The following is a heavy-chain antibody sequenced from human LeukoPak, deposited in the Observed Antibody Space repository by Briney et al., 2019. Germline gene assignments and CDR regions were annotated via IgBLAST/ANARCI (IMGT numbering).Heavy chain of an antibody. D-gene: IGHD6-6*01. CDR2: IIPILGIA. Sequence: SVKVSCKASNSTFSGMSWVRQAPGQGLEWMGRIIPILGIANYAQKFQGRVTITTDESTSTAYMELSSLRSEDTAVYYCARAPSGQLVPFDYWGQGTLVTVSS. J-gene: IGHJ4*02. CDR3: ARAPSGQLVPFDY. CDR1: NSTFSG. V-gene: IGHV1-69*04.